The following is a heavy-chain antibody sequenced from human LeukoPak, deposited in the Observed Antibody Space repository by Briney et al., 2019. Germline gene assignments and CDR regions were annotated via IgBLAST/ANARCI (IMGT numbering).Heavy chain of an antibody. V-gene: IGHV3-48*01. CDR1: GFTFTTYG. CDR2: LSGRSNSI. D-gene: IGHD5-12*01. CDR3: ARIIINSGYSYGIDF. J-gene: IGHJ4*02. Sequence: GGSLRLSCAASGFTFTTYGMNWLRQAPGKGLEWVSYLSGRSNSIYYAESVKGRFTISRDNAKNSLYLQMNSLRADDTAVYYCARIIINSGYSYGIDFWGQGTLVTVSS.